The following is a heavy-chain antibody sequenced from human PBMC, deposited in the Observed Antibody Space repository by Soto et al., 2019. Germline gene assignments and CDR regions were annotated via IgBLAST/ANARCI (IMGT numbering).Heavy chain of an antibody. J-gene: IGHJ4*02. D-gene: IGHD3-22*01. Sequence: EVQLVESGGGLVKPGGSLRLSCAASGFTFSSYSMNWVRPAPGKGLEWVSSISSRSSYIYYADSVKGRLTISRDNAKNSLYPQRNRLRAEDTAVYYCASHPRDSSGYWYYLDYWGQGTLVTVSS. CDR1: GFTFSSYS. CDR2: ISSRSSYI. V-gene: IGHV3-21*01. CDR3: ASHPRDSSGYWYYLDY.